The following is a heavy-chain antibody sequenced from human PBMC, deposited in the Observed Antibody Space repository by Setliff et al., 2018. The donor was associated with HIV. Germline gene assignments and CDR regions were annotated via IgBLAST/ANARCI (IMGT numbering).Heavy chain of an antibody. D-gene: IGHD3-16*01. V-gene: IGHV4-38-2*01. J-gene: IGHJ4*02. CDR2: FYHSGST. Sequence: ETLSLTCAVSGCSISSGYYWGWIRQPPGKGLEWIGSFYHSGSTYYNPSLRSRVTISVDTSKNQFSLKLSSVTAADTAVYYCARLGHTFGGPGYWGQGTLVTVSS. CDR3: ARLGHTFGGPGY. CDR1: GCSISSGYY.